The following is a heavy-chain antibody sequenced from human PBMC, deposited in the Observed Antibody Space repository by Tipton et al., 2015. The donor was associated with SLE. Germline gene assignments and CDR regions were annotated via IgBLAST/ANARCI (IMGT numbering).Heavy chain of an antibody. J-gene: IGHJ4*02. CDR1: GLTSSHYW. CDR2: ISQDGNQE. CDR3: ASNYYDNFDY. Sequence: GSLRLSCAASGLTSSHYWMSWVRQAPGKGLEWVASISQDGNQEFYVDSVKGRFTISRDNAKNSLYLQMNSLTAEDTAVYYCASNYYDNFDYWGRGTLVTVSP. D-gene: IGHD3-22*01. V-gene: IGHV3-7*01.